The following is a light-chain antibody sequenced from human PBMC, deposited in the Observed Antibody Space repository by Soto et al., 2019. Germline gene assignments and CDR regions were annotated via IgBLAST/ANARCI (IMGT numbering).Light chain of an antibody. CDR3: ASLTTTNFV. J-gene: IGLJ1*01. CDR2: EVS. V-gene: IGLV2-14*01. Sequence: QSVLTQPASVSGSPGQSITTSCTGTSSDVGAYNLVSWYQHHPDKAPKLMISEVSNRPSGVSDRFSGSKSGNTASLTISGLQAEDEADYYCASLTTTNFVFGTGTKVTVL. CDR1: SSDVGAYNL.